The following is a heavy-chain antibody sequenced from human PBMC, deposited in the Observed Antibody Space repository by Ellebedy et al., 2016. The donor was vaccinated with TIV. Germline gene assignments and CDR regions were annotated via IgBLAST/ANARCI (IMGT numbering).Heavy chain of an antibody. CDR2: INTGSSTI. Sequence: GGSLRLXXAASGFTFSSYAMNWVRQAPGKGLEWVSYINTGSSTIYYADSVKGRFTISRDNANNSLYLQMNSLRDEDTAVYYCARGGAGFDSMNRELSFDSWGQGTLVTVSS. CDR3: ARGGAGFDSMNRELSFDS. J-gene: IGHJ4*02. V-gene: IGHV3-48*02. D-gene: IGHD1-26*01. CDR1: GFTFSSYA.